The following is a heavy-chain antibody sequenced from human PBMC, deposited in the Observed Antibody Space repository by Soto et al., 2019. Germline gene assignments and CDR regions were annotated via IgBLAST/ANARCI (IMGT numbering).Heavy chain of an antibody. CDR2: ISYDGSNK. V-gene: IGHV3-30*18. CDR1: GFTFSSYG. D-gene: IGHD6-19*01. J-gene: IGHJ4*02. Sequence: QVQLVGSGGGVVQPGRSLRLSCAASGFTFSSYGMHWVRQAPGKGLEWVAAISYDGSNKYYADSVKGRFNFSRDNSKNMLYLQMNILRTEDTAVYHCAKDIGQWVAVSGRGTYWGQGTLVTVSS. CDR3: AKDIGQWVAVSGRGTY.